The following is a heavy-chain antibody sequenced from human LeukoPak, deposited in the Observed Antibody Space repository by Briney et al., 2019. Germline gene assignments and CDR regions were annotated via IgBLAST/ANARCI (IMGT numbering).Heavy chain of an antibody. Sequence: ASVKVSCKASGYTFTGYYMHWVRQAPGQGLEWMGWINPNSGGTNYAQKFQGRVTMTRDTSISTAYMELSRLRSDDTAVYYCAREEIGYCSSTSCYEWFDPWGQGTLVTVSS. J-gene: IGHJ5*02. CDR2: INPNSGGT. D-gene: IGHD2-2*01. CDR3: AREEIGYCSSTSCYEWFDP. CDR1: GYTFTGYY. V-gene: IGHV1-2*02.